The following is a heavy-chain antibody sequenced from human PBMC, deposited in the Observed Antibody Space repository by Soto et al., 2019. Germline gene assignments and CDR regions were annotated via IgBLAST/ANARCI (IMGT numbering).Heavy chain of an antibody. V-gene: IGHV3-74*01. CDR3: ARGPTGWFGYDY. D-gene: IGHD3-10*01. CDR1: GFTFSTSW. J-gene: IGHJ4*02. CDR2: INRDATTT. Sequence: EVRLVESGGGLVQPGGSLRLSCAASGFTFSTSWMHWVRQAAGKGLVWVSRINRDATTTNYADSVKGRFTISRDNAKNTLYLQMDSLTAEDTAVYYCARGPTGWFGYDYWGQGTLVTVSS.